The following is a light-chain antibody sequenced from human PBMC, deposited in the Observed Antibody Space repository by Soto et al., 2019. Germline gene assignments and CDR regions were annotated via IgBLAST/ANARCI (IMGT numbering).Light chain of an antibody. CDR3: QHYNSYSEA. Sequence: IQLTQSRSSLSASVGDRVTITCRASQGISSYLAWYQQKSGKAPKLLIYAASTLQSGVPSRFSGSGSGTEFTLTISSLQPDDFATYYCQHYNSYSEAFGQGTKVDIK. J-gene: IGKJ1*01. CDR2: AAS. V-gene: IGKV1-9*01. CDR1: QGISSY.